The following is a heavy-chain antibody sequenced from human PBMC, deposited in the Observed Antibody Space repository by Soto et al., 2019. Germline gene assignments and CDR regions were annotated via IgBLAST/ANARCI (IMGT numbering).Heavy chain of an antibody. CDR3: ARDEVLRFLEWPPRSYGMDV. V-gene: IGHV3-33*01. Sequence: QVQLVESGGGVVQPWRSLRLSCAASGFTFSSYGMHWVRQAPGKGLEWVAVIWYDGSNKYYADSVKGRFTISRDNSKNTLYLQMNSLRAEDTAVYYCARDEVLRFLEWPPRSYGMDVWGQGTTVTVSS. J-gene: IGHJ6*02. D-gene: IGHD3-3*01. CDR2: IWYDGSNK. CDR1: GFTFSSYG.